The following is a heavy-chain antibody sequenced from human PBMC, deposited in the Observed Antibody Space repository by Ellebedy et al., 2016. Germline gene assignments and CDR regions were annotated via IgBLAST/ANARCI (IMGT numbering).Heavy chain of an antibody. D-gene: IGHD3-3*01. CDR2: VNPRDGGS. CDR1: GYTFSAYF. CDR3: VTIFGVVTNDPFDI. Sequence: ASVKVSCKASGYTFSAYFIHWVRHAPGQGLEWMGRVNPRDGGSTYAQKFQGRVTMTRDTSTSTVYMELSSLRSDDTAVYYCVTIFGVVTNDPFDIWGQGTMVTFSS. V-gene: IGHV1-46*03. J-gene: IGHJ3*02.